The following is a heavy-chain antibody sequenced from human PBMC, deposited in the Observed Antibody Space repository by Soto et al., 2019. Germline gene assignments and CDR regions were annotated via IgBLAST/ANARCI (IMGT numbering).Heavy chain of an antibody. D-gene: IGHD2-2*01. CDR2: ISYDGSNK. Sequence: QVQLVESGGGVVQPGRSLRLSCAASGFTFSSYAMHWVRQAPGKGLEWVAVISYDGSNKYYADSVKGRLTISRDNSKNTLYLQMNSLRAEDTAVYYCARGDIVLVPAAIFGHFDYWGQGTLVTVSS. CDR3: ARGDIVLVPAAIFGHFDY. J-gene: IGHJ4*02. CDR1: GFTFSSYA. V-gene: IGHV3-30-3*01.